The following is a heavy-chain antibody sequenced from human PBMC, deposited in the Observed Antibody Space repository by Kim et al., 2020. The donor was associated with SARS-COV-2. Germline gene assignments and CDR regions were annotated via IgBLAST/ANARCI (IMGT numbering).Heavy chain of an antibody. Sequence: SETLSLTCTVSGGSISSSSYYWGWIRQPPGKGLEWIGSIYYSRSTYYNPSLKSRVTISVDTSKNQFSLKLSSVTAADTAVYYCARQRQWLALGEDYWGQGTLVTVSS. CDR1: GGSISSSSYY. V-gene: IGHV4-39*01. D-gene: IGHD6-19*01. J-gene: IGHJ4*02. CDR3: ARQRQWLALGEDY. CDR2: IYYSRST.